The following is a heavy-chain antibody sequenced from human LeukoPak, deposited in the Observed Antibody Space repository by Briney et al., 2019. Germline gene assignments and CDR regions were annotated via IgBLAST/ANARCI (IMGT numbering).Heavy chain of an antibody. V-gene: IGHV3-30*02. D-gene: IGHD3-10*01. Sequence: GGSLRLSCAASGFTFSSYGMHWVRQAPGKGLEWVAVIWYDGSNKYYADSVKGRFTISRDNSKNTLYLQMNSLRAEDTAVYYCAKVSMVRGVIDYWGQGTLVPVPS. CDR3: AKVSMVRGVIDY. CDR1: GFTFSSYG. CDR2: IWYDGSNK. J-gene: IGHJ4*02.